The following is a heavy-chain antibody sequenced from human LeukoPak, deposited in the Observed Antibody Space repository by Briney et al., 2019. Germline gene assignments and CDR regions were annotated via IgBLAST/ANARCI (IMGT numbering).Heavy chain of an antibody. D-gene: IGHD3-22*01. V-gene: IGHV3-30-3*02. CDR1: GFTFSSYA. CDR2: ISYDGSNK. CDR3: AKTYYYDSSGYSPGAFDI. Sequence: GGSLRLSCAASGFTFSSYAMHWVRQAPGKGLEWVAVISYDGSNKYYADSVKGRFTISRDNSKNTLYLQMNSLRAEDTAVYYCAKTYYYDSSGYSPGAFDIWGQGTMDTVSS. J-gene: IGHJ3*02.